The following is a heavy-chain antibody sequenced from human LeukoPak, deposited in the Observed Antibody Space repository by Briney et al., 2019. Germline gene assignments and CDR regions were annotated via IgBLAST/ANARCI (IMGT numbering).Heavy chain of an antibody. D-gene: IGHD3-10*01. CDR3: ARDRGYYYGSGSYTN. Sequence: SVKVSCKASGGTFSSYAISWVRQAPGQGLEWMGGIIPILGTANYAQKFQGRVTTTTDESTSTAYMELSSLRSEDTAVYYCARDRGYYYGSGSYTNWGQGTLVTVSS. J-gene: IGHJ4*02. V-gene: IGHV1-69*05. CDR1: GGTFSSYA. CDR2: IIPILGTA.